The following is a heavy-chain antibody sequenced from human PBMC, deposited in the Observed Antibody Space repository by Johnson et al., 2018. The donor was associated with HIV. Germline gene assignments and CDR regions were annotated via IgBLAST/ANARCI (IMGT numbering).Heavy chain of an antibody. Sequence: VQLVESGGGLIQPGGSLRLSCAASGFTVSSNYMSWVRQAPGKGLEWVSVIYSGGSTYYADSVKGRFTISRDNSKNTLYLQMNSLRAEDTAVSYCARGEEEQLGDAFDIWGQGTIVSVSS. J-gene: IGHJ3*02. CDR3: ARGEEEQLGDAFDI. CDR2: IYSGGST. CDR1: GFTVSSNY. D-gene: IGHD6-6*01. V-gene: IGHV3-53*01.